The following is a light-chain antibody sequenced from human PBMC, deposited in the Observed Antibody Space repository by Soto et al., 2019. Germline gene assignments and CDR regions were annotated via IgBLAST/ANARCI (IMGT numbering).Light chain of an antibody. J-gene: IGLJ1*01. Sequence: QSALTQPRSVPGSPGQSVTISCTGTSSDVGGYNYVSWYQQHPGKAPKLMIYDVSKRPSGVPDRFSGSKSGNTASLTISGLQAEDEADYYCCSFSGSPYVFGTGTKV. CDR3: CSFSGSPYV. CDR2: DVS. CDR1: SSDVGGYNY. V-gene: IGLV2-11*01.